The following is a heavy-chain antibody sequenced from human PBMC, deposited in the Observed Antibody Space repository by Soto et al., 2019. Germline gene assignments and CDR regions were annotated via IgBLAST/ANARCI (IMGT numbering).Heavy chain of an antibody. D-gene: IGHD3-22*01. Sequence: GASVKVSCKASGGTFSSYAISWVRQAPGQGLEWMGGIIPIFGTANYAQKFQGRVTITADESTSTAYMELSSLRSEDTAVYYCARGPYYYDSSGYHPIDYYFDYWGQGTLVTVSS. J-gene: IGHJ4*02. V-gene: IGHV1-69*13. CDR2: IIPIFGTA. CDR3: ARGPYYYDSSGYHPIDYYFDY. CDR1: GGTFSSYA.